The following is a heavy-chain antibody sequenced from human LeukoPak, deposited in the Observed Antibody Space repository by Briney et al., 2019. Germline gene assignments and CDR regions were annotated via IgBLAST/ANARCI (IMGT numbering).Heavy chain of an antibody. Sequence: HSGGSLRLSCAASGFTFSSYAMSWVRQAPGKGLEWVSAISGSGGGTYYADSVKGRFTISRDNAKNSLYLQMNSLRAEDTAVYYCARDPGTTVTTTGDHYWGQGTLVTVSS. CDR3: ARDPGTTVTTTGDHY. V-gene: IGHV3-23*01. CDR1: GFTFSSYA. CDR2: ISGSGGGT. J-gene: IGHJ4*02. D-gene: IGHD4-17*01.